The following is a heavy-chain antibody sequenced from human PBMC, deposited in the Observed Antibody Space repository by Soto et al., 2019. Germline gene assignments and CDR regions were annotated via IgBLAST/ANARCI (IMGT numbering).Heavy chain of an antibody. D-gene: IGHD3-10*01. J-gene: IGHJ4*02. CDR2: VNPIVSMS. CDR3: ASSYGSGSRAFDY. V-gene: IGHV1-69*04. Sequence: ASVKVSCKASGYTFTSYGISWVRQAPGLGLEWMGRVNPIVSMSNYAQKFQGRVTMTADKSTSTAYMELSSLRSEDTAIYYCASSYGSGSRAFDYWGQGALVTVSS. CDR1: GYTFTSYG.